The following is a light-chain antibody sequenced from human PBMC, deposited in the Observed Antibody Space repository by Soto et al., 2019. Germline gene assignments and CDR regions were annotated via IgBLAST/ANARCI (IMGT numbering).Light chain of an antibody. J-gene: IGKJ1*01. CDR1: QSVTNNY. V-gene: IGKV3-20*01. Sequence: EIVLTQSPGTLSLSPGERATLSCRASQSVTNNYLAWYQQRPGQAPRVLIYGASTLQSGVPSRFSGSGSGTEFTLTISSLQTDDFGTYFCQHHNSYSQTFGQGTKVDIK. CDR2: GAS. CDR3: QHHNSYSQT.